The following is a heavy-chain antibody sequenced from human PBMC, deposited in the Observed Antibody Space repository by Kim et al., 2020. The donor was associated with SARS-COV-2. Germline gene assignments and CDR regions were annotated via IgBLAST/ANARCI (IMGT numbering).Heavy chain of an antibody. J-gene: IGHJ6*01. V-gene: IGHV3-74*01. CDR3: PGEVTALVVETYYYYYSG. CDR1: GFTFSSYW. Sequence: GGSLRLSCAASGFTFSSYWMHWVRQAPGKGLVWFSRINSDGISPSYPASVKARFPISRDNAKKTLYLQITSLRAEATAGYYCPGEVTALVVETYYYYYSG. D-gene: IGHD5-18*01. CDR2: INSDGISP.